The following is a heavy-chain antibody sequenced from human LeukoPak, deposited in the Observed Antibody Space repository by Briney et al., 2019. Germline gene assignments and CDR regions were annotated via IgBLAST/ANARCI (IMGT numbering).Heavy chain of an antibody. CDR3: AKDSPTQINSKGYYFDY. Sequence: SGGSLSLSCAASGFTFSSYAMSWVRQAPGKGLEWVSAFSGSGGSTYYAVSVKGRFTISRDNSKNTLYLQMNSLRAEDTAVYYCAKDSPTQINSKGYYFDYWGQGTLVTVSS. D-gene: IGHD4-11*01. V-gene: IGHV3-23*01. J-gene: IGHJ4*02. CDR2: FSGSGGST. CDR1: GFTFSSYA.